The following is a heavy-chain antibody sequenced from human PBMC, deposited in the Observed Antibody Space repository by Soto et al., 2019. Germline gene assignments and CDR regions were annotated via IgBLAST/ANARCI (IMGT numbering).Heavy chain of an antibody. CDR1: GFTFSNAW. CDR3: TTDPKLEYDFWSGYYYYMDV. Sequence: GGSLRLSCAASGFTFSNAWMSWVRQAPGKGLEWVGRIKSKTDGGTTDYAAPVKGRFTISRDDSKNTLYLQMNSLKTEETAVYYCTTDPKLEYDFWSGYYYYMDVWGKGTTVTVSS. D-gene: IGHD3-3*01. J-gene: IGHJ6*03. V-gene: IGHV3-15*01. CDR2: IKSKTDGGTT.